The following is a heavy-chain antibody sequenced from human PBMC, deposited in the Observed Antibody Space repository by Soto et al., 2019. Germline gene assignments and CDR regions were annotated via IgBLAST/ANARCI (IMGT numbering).Heavy chain of an antibody. CDR1: GYTFPGYY. V-gene: IGHV1-2*02. CDR2: INPNSGGT. Sequence: ASVNVSCKCSGYTFPGYYMHWVRQAPGQGLEWMGWINPNSGGTNYAQKFQGRVTMTRDTSISTAYMELSRLRSDDTAVYYCARDGSGLLSMDVWGQGTTVTAP. D-gene: IGHD3-3*01. J-gene: IGHJ6*02. CDR3: ARDGSGLLSMDV.